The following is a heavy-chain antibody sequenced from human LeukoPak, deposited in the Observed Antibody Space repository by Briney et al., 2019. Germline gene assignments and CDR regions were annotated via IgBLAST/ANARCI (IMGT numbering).Heavy chain of an antibody. CDR1: GFTFSSYW. CDR2: IKQDGSEK. CDR3: AAHRRWATSSSGGRWFDP. J-gene: IGHJ5*02. Sequence: GGALRLSCAASGFTFSSYWMSWVRQAPGKGLEWVANIKQDGSEKYYVDSVKGRFTVSRDNAKNSLYLQMNSLRAEDTAVYYCAAHRRWATSSSGGRWFDPWGQGTLVTVSS. D-gene: IGHD6-13*01. V-gene: IGHV3-7*01.